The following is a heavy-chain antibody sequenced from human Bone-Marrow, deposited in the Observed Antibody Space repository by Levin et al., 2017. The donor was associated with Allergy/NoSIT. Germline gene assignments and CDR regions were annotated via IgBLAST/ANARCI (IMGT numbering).Heavy chain of an antibody. V-gene: IGHV4-61*01. J-gene: IGHJ4*02. CDR3: ARETSGSSSGSPRYFDY. Sequence: PSETLSLTCTVSGGSVSSGSYYWSWIRQPPGKGLEWTGYISYSGSTNYNPSLKSRVTISLDTSKNQFSLKLSSVTAADTAVYYCARETSGSSSGSPRYFDYWGQGTLVTVSS. D-gene: IGHD5-18*01. CDR1: GGSVSSGSYY. CDR2: ISYSGST.